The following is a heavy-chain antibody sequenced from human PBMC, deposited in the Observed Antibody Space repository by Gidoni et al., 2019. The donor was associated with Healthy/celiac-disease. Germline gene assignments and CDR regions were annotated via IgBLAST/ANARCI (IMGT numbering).Heavy chain of an antibody. CDR3: ARDLNSDSSGYYDYYYYGMDV. J-gene: IGHJ6*02. V-gene: IGHV3-21*01. D-gene: IGHD3-22*01. CDR1: GSTSVTFR. Sequence: EVQLVESGGGLVKPGGPLSLSCPAPGSTSVTFRITWFRQAPGKGLEWVSSISSSSSYIYYADAGKGRFTISRDNAKNSLYLQMNSLRAEDTAVYYCARDLNSDSSGYYDYYYYGMDVWGQGTTVTVSS. CDR2: ISSSSSYI.